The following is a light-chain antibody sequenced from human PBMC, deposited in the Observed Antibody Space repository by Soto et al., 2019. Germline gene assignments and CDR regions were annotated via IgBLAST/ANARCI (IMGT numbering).Light chain of an antibody. V-gene: IGLV2-23*02. CDR2: EAT. CDR1: SSDIGTYYL. CDR3: SSYAGSSTFVV. J-gene: IGLJ2*01. Sequence: QSALTQPASVSGSPGQSITISCTGTSSDIGTYYLVSWYQQHPGKAPILMIYEATKRPSGVSNRFSGSKSGNTASLTISRLQPEDEADYYCSSYAGSSTFVVFGGGTQLTVL.